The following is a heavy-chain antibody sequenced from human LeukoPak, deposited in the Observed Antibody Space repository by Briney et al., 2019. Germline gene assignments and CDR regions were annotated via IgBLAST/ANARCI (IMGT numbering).Heavy chain of an antibody. CDR2: IVVGSGNT. D-gene: IGHD2-15*01. Sequence: VASVKVSCKASGFTFTSSSVQWVRQARGQRLEWIGWIVVGSGNTNYAQKFQERVTITRDMSTSTAYMELSSLRSEDTAVYYCAAQGYCSGGSCYSFYWYFDLWGRGTLVTVS. CDR3: AAQGYCSGGSCYSFYWYFDL. CDR1: GFTFTSSS. J-gene: IGHJ2*01. V-gene: IGHV1-58*01.